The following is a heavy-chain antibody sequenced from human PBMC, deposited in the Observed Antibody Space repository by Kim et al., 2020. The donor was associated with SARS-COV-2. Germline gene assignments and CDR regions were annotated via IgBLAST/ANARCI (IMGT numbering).Heavy chain of an antibody. Sequence: SGPTLVNPTQTLTLTCTFSGFSLSTTKTCVSWIRQPPGKALEWLARIDWDDVKYYSTSLKTRLTISKDTSKNQVVLTMTNMDPVDTATYYCARTRHDGYRVFAMDVWGQGTTVIVSS. V-gene: IGHV2-70*11. CDR2: IDWDDVK. CDR3: ARTRHDGYRVFAMDV. D-gene: IGHD5-12*01. J-gene: IGHJ6*02. CDR1: GFSLSTTKTC.